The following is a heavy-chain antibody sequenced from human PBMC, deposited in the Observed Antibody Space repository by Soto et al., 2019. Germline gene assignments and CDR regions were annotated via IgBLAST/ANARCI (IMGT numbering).Heavy chain of an antibody. Sequence: GASVKVSCKASGYTFTSYAMHWVRQAPGQRLEWMGWINAGNGNTKYSQKFQGRVTITRDTSASTAYMELSSLRSEDTAVYYCARAGIPTIRSWFDPWGQGTLVTVSS. CDR3: ARAGIPTIRSWFDP. CDR1: GYTFTSYA. V-gene: IGHV1-3*01. J-gene: IGHJ5*02. CDR2: INAGNGNT. D-gene: IGHD2-21*01.